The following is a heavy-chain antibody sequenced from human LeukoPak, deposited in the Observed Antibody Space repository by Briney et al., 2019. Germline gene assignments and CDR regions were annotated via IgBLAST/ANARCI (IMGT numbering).Heavy chain of an antibody. CDR1: GYTFTSYY. Sequence: ASVKVSCKASGYTFTSYYMNWVRQAPGQGLEWMGWINPNSGGTNYAQKFQGRVTMTRDTSTSTAYLELSRLRSDDTAVSYCARDYIGGRIFIEPGYNWFDPWGQGTLVTVSS. CDR3: ARDYIGGRIFIEPGYNWFDP. J-gene: IGHJ5*02. CDR2: INPNSGGT. V-gene: IGHV1-2*02. D-gene: IGHD2-15*01.